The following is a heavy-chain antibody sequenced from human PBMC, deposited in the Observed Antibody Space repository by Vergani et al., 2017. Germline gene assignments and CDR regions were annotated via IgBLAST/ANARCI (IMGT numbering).Heavy chain of an antibody. Sequence: EVQLLESGGRLVQPGGSLRLSCVASGFAFSRSAMSWVRQAPGKGVGWVSGLTASGSGISYADSVRGRFTISRDNSKNTLFLQMDSLRAEDTAVYYCAKSGWLQHFGAHYFDAWGQGSLVTVSS. CDR1: GFAFSRSA. CDR2: LTASGSGI. D-gene: IGHD5-24*01. V-gene: IGHV3-23*01. J-gene: IGHJ4*02. CDR3: AKSGWLQHFGAHYFDA.